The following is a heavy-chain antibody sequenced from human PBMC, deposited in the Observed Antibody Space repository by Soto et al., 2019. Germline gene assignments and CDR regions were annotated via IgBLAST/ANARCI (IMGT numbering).Heavy chain of an antibody. V-gene: IGHV3-30*18. CDR2: ISYDGSNK. CDR1: GFTFSSYG. CDR3: AKDLLRPGRAYGMDV. Sequence: QVQLVESGGGVVQPGRSLRLSCAASGFTFSSYGMHWVRQAPGKGLEWVAVISYDGSNKYYADSVKGRFTISRDNCKNTLYLQMNSLRAEDTAVYYCAKDLLRPGRAYGMDVWGQGTTVTVSS. D-gene: IGHD6-25*01. J-gene: IGHJ6*02.